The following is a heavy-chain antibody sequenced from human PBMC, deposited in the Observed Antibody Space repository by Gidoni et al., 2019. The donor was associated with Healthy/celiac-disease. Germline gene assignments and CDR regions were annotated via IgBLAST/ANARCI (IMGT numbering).Heavy chain of an antibody. Sequence: EVQLVESGGGLVKPGGSLRLSCAASGFTFSSYSMTWVRQAPGKGLEWVSSISSSSSYIYYADSVKGRFTISRDNAKNSLYLQMNSLRAEDTAVYYCASIADYCSSTSCSDNDAFDIWGQGTMVTVSS. J-gene: IGHJ3*02. V-gene: IGHV3-21*01. CDR3: ASIADYCSSTSCSDNDAFDI. CDR1: GFTFSSYS. D-gene: IGHD2-2*01. CDR2: ISSSSSYI.